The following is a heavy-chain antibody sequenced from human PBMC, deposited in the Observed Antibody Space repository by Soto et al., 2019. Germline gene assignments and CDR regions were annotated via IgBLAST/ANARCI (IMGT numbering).Heavy chain of an antibody. CDR1: GGYISSGGYY. J-gene: IGHJ5*02. Sequence: QVQLQESGPGLVKPSQTLSLTCTVSGGYISSGGYYWSWIRQHPGKGLEWIGYIYYSGSTYYNPSLKSRVTISVDTSKNQFSLKLSSVTAADTAVYYCARVGDCLPNNWFDPWGQGTLVTVSS. CDR2: IYYSGST. CDR3: ARVGDCLPNNWFDP. D-gene: IGHD2-21*02. V-gene: IGHV4-31*03.